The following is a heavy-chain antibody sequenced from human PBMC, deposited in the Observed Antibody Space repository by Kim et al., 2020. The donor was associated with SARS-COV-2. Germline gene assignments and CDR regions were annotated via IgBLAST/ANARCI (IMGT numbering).Heavy chain of an antibody. CDR3: AASGYYYGSGKRIEGPTCGDY. J-gene: IGHJ4*02. Sequence: GGSLRLSCAASGFTFSSYAMSWVRQAPGKGLEWVSAISGSGGSTYYADSVKGRFTISRDNSKNTLYLQMNSLRAEDTAVYYCAASGYYYGSGKRIEGPTCGDYWGQGDLVT. CDR1: GFTFSSYA. D-gene: IGHD3-10*01. CDR2: ISGSGGST. V-gene: IGHV3-23*01.